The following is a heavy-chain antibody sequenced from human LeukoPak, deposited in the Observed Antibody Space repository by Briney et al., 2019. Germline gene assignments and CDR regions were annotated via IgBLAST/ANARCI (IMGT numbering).Heavy chain of an antibody. CDR3: ARGGITMIPLAR. V-gene: IGHV4-34*01. CDR2: INHSGST. Sequence: PPETLSLTCAVYGGSFSGYYWSWIRQPPGKGLEWIGEINHSGSTNYNPSLKSRVTISVDTSKNQFSLKLSSVTAADTAVYYCARGGITMIPLARWGQGTLVTVSS. D-gene: IGHD3-22*01. CDR1: GGSFSGYY. J-gene: IGHJ4*02.